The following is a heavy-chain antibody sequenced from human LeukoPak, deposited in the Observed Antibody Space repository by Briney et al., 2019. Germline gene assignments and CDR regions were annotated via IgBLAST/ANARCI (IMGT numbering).Heavy chain of an antibody. V-gene: IGHV4-34*01. Sequence: SETLSLTCAVYGGSFSSYYWSWIRQPPGKGLEWIGEINHSGSTNYNPSLKSRVTISVDTSKNQFSLKLSSVTAADTAVYYCARGGPRRLWWSHTSRGLHTWFDPWGQGTLVTVSS. CDR2: INHSGST. CDR3: ARGGPRRLWWSHTSRGLHTWFDP. J-gene: IGHJ5*02. CDR1: GGSFSSYY. D-gene: IGHD2-21*01.